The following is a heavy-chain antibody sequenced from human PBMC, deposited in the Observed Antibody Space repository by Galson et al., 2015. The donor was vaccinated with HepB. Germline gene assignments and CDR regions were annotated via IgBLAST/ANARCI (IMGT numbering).Heavy chain of an antibody. CDR1: GFTFSRYA. J-gene: IGHJ4*02. CDR3: AKVAVVVNNIPYYFDY. Sequence: SLRLSCATFGFTFSRYAMSWVRQAPGKGLEWVSGMSGTGGTTFYSDSVKGRFTISRDNSKNTLYLQMNSLRVEDTAVYYCAKVAVVVNNIPYYFDYWGQGTQVTVSS. CDR2: MSGTGGTT. V-gene: IGHV3-23*01. D-gene: IGHD2-21*01.